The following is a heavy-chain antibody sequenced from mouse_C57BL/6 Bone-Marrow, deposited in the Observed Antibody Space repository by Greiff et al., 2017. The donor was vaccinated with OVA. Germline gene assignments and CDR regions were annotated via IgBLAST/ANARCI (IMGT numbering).Heavy chain of an antibody. D-gene: IGHD2-4*01. CDR1: GFTFSDYY. CDR2: ISNGGGST. Sequence: EVKLMESGGGLVQPGGSLKLSCAASGFTFSDYYMYWVRQTPEKRLGWVAYISNGGGSTYYPDTVKGRFTISRDNAKNTLYLQMSRLKSEDTAMYYCARQGITTRYYAMDYWGQGTSVTVSS. CDR3: ARQGITTRYYAMDY. V-gene: IGHV5-12*01. J-gene: IGHJ4*01.